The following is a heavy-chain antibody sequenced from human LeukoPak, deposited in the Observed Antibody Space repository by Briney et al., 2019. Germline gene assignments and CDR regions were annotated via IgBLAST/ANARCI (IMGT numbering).Heavy chain of an antibody. J-gene: IGHJ5*02. V-gene: IGHV1-2*02. CDR3: ARPFYDFWSGYYPWFDP. Sequence: ASVKVSCKASGYTFTGYYMHWVRQAPGPGLEWMGWINPNSGGTNYAQKFQGRVTMTRDTSISTAYMELSRLRSDDTAVYYCARPFYDFWSGYYPWFDPWGQGTLVTVSS. CDR2: INPNSGGT. D-gene: IGHD3-3*01. CDR1: GYTFTGYY.